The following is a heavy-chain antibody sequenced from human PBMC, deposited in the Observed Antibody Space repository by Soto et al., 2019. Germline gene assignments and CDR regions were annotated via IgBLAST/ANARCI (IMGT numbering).Heavy chain of an antibody. CDR3: ARDLGDSSGYYDAFDI. D-gene: IGHD3-22*01. Sequence: LSLSCAASGFTFSSYSMNWVRQAPGKGLEWVSSISSSSSYIYYADSVKGRFTISRDNAKNSLYLQMNSLRAEDTAVYYCARDLGDSSGYYDAFDIWGQGTMVTV. V-gene: IGHV3-21*01. J-gene: IGHJ3*02. CDR1: GFTFSSYS. CDR2: ISSSSSYI.